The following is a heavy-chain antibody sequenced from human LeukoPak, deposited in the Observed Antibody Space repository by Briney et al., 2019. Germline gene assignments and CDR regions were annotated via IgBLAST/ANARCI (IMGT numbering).Heavy chain of an antibody. CDR1: GFTFRNNW. D-gene: IGHD2-15*01. Sequence: PGGSLRLSCTPSGFTFRNNWMDWVRQAPGKGLEWVGRIKHKDDRLATEYAASVRGRFTISRDDSKDSLYLQMNSLKAEDTAIYYCARDAGVVAVHYLDHWGQGTLVTVSS. CDR2: IKHKDDRLAT. J-gene: IGHJ4*02. V-gene: IGHV3-72*01. CDR3: ARDAGVVAVHYLDH.